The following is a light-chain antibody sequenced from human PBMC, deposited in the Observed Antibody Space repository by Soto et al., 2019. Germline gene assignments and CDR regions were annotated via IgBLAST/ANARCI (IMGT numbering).Light chain of an antibody. CDR3: QQYKNWPPLT. Sequence: EIVMTQSPATLSVSPGETATLSCRASQSVSYNLAWYQQKPGQGPRLLIYGAFARATGIPARFSGSGSGTEFTLTISSLQSEDFAVYYCQQYKNWPPLTFGEGTKVEIK. J-gene: IGKJ4*01. CDR2: GAF. V-gene: IGKV3-15*01. CDR1: QSVSYN.